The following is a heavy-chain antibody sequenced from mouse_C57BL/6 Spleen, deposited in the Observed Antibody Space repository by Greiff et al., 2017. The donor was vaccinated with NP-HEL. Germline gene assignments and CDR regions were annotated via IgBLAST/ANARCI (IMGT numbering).Heavy chain of an antibody. CDR1: GFTFSSYG. CDR2: ISSGGSYT. Sequence: DVHLVESGGDLVKPGGSLKLSCAASGFTFSSYGMSWVRQTPDKRLEWVATISSGGSYTYYPDSVKGRFTISRDNAKNTLYLQMSSLKSEDTAMYYCVRHGDYGYDGFAYWGQGTLVTVSA. V-gene: IGHV5-6*01. CDR3: VRHGDYGYDGFAY. J-gene: IGHJ3*01. D-gene: IGHD2-2*01.